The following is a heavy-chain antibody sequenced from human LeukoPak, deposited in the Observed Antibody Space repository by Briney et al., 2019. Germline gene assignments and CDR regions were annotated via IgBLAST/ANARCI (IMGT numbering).Heavy chain of an antibody. J-gene: IGHJ4*02. CDR3: ARGPIAAAGDY. Sequence: ASVKVSCKASGYTFTSYGITWVRQDPGQGLEWMGWINANNGDTKYAQNLQGRVTMTRDTSTSTAYMELRSLRSDDTAVYYCARGPIAAAGDYWGQGTLVTVSS. CDR2: INANNGDT. D-gene: IGHD6-13*01. V-gene: IGHV1-18*01. CDR1: GYTFTSYG.